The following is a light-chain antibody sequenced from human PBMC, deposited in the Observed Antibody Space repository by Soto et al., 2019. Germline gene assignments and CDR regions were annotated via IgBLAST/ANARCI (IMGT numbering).Light chain of an antibody. Sequence: EIVLTQSPGTLSLSPGERVTLSCRARRSVSSNFLAWYQQKPGQAPRLLIYDASSRATGIPDRFSGSGSGKDFTLTISRVEPEDFAVYSCHQTGNSPGTFGQGTKVDIK. J-gene: IGKJ1*01. CDR3: HQTGNSPGT. CDR1: RSVSSNF. V-gene: IGKV3-20*01. CDR2: DAS.